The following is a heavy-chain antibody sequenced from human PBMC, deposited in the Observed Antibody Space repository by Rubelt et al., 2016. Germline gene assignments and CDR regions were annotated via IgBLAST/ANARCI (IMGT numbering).Heavy chain of an antibody. Sequence: QVQLQQWGAGLLKPSETLSLTCAVYGGSFSGYYWSWIRQPPGKGLEWIGEINHSGSTNSNPSLKSRVTISVHAAKNQFALKLSSVTAADTAVYYCARGRRGSSSWLGRDYYGMDVWGQGTTVTVSS. J-gene: IGHJ6*02. D-gene: IGHD6-13*01. CDR1: GGSFSGYY. CDR2: INHSGST. CDR3: ARGRRGSSSWLGRDYYGMDV. V-gene: IGHV4-34*01.